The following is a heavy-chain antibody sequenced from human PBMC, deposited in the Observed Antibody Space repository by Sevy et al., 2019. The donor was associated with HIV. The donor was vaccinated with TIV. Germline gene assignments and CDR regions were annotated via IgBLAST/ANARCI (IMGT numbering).Heavy chain of an antibody. J-gene: IGHJ6*02. CDR2: FIPMFGLA. CDR3: ARGKEFTEDTIWGYGFGV. V-gene: IGHV1-69*13. D-gene: IGHD3-10*01. Sequence: ASVKVSCEAPGGTFSNYTISWVRQAPGQGLEWMGGFIPMFGLAKYTEKFQDRLTINADESATTAYMELTSLGSEDGAVYYCARGKEFTEDTIWGYGFGVWGPGTTVTVSS. CDR1: GGTFSNYT.